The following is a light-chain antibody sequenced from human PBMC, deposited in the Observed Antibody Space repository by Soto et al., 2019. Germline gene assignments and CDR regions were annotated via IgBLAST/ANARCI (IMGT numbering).Light chain of an antibody. CDR2: GAS. CDR1: QSVSNNY. J-gene: IGKJ1*01. V-gene: IGKV3-20*01. CDR3: QQYGNSPWT. Sequence: EIVLTQSPGTLSLSPGERANFSCRASQSVSNNYLAWYQQKPGQAPRLLIYGASIRAAAIPGRFSGSGSGTDFTLTISRLEPEDFALYYCQQYGNSPWTFGQGTKVEIK.